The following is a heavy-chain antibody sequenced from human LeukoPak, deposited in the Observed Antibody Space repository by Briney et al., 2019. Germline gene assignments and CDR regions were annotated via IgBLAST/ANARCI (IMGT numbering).Heavy chain of an antibody. J-gene: IGHJ4*02. CDR3: AKDPRAYSNSPYYFDY. Sequence: GGSLRLSCAASGFTFSHFAMSWVRQAPRKGLEWVSVISGNGGSTSYADSVKGRFSITRDNSKSTLSLQMNSLGAEDTAIYYCAKDPRAYSNSPYYFDYWGQGTLVTVSS. CDR2: ISGNGGST. V-gene: IGHV3-23*01. D-gene: IGHD4-11*01. CDR1: GFTFSHFA.